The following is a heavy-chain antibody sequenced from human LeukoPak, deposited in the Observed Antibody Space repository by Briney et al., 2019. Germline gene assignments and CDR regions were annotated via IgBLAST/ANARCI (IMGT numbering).Heavy chain of an antibody. CDR2: ISAYNGNT. V-gene: IGHV1-18*01. CDR3: ATGGIYSLLDY. D-gene: IGHD1-26*01. Sequence: ASAKVSCKASGYTFTSYGISWVRQAPGQGLEWMGWISAYNGNTNYAQKLQGRVTMTEDTSTDTAYMELSSLRSEDTAVYYCATGGIYSLLDYWGQGTLVTVSS. CDR1: GYTFTSYG. J-gene: IGHJ4*02.